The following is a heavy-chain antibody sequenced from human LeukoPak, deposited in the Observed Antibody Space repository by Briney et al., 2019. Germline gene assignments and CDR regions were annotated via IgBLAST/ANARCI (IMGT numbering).Heavy chain of an antibody. V-gene: IGHV5-51*01. CDR2: IYPGDSDT. CDR1: GYSFTSYC. D-gene: IGHD3-9*01. Sequence: GESLKISCKGSGYSFTSYCIGWVRQMPGKGLEWMGIIYPGDSDTRYSPSFQGQVTISADKSISTAYLQWSSLKASDTAMYYCARAPQSYYDILTGYYMSPYYFDYWGQGTLVTVSS. J-gene: IGHJ4*02. CDR3: ARAPQSYYDILTGYYMSPYYFDY.